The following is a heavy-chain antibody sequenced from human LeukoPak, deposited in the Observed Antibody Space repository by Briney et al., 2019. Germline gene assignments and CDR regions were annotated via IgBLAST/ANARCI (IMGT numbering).Heavy chain of an antibody. CDR3: ATIEAVRFHY. Sequence: GGSLRLSCVDSGFTFSSHWMSWVRQAPGKGLEWVANIKQDGNEKYYADSVKGRFTISRDNAKNSVYLQMNSLRAEDTALYYCATIEAVRFHYWGQGTLVTVPS. V-gene: IGHV3-7*01. J-gene: IGHJ4*02. CDR2: IKQDGNEK. CDR1: GFTFSSHW. D-gene: IGHD2/OR15-2a*01.